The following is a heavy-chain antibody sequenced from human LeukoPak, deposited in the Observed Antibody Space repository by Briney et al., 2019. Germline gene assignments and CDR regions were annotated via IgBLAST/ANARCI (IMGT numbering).Heavy chain of an antibody. CDR3: ARDLFPIGFGELGY. Sequence: ASVKVSCKASGGTFSSYAISWVRQAPGQGLEWMGWISAYNGNTNYAQKLQGRVTMTTDTSTSTAYMELRSLRSDDTAVYYCARDLFPIGFGELGYWGQGTLVTVSS. CDR2: ISAYNGNT. D-gene: IGHD3-10*01. J-gene: IGHJ4*02. CDR1: GGTFSSYA. V-gene: IGHV1-18*01.